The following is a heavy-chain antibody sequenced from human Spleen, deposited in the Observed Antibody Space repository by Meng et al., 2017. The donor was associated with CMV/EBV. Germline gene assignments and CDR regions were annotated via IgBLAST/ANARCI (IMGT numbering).Heavy chain of an antibody. CDR3: AKDNWNYRSYFDY. CDR1: GVTFRTYG. V-gene: IGHV3-30*02. J-gene: IGHJ4*02. CDR2: IWYDGTYK. Sequence: GESLKISCAASGVTFRTYGMHWIRQAPGKGLEWVAVIWYDGTYKYYTDSVKGRFTISRDNSKNTLYLQMNSLRAEDTAVYYCAKDNWNYRSYFDYWGQGTLVTVSS. D-gene: IGHD1-7*01.